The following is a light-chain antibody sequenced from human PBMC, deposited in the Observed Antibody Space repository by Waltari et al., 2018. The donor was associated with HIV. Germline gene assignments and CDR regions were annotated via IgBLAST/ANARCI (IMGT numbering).Light chain of an antibody. CDR1: QSINTY. CDR3: QQNYITPVA. J-gene: IGKJ1*01. V-gene: IGKV1-39*01. CDR2: AAS. Sequence: GDTVTITCRASQSINTYLNWYQKKPGNAPKVLIFAASTLQRAVPSRFSGSGSGTDLTLTISSLQPEDFATYYCQQNYITPVAFGQGTKVEIK.